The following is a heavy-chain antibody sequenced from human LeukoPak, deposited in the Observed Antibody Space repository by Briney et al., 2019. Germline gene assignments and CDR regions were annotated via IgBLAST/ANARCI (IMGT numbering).Heavy chain of an antibody. J-gene: IGHJ4*02. Sequence: GESLKISCKGSGYSFTSYWIGCVRHLPGKGLEWMGIIYPGDSDTRYSPSFQGQVTISADKSISTAYLQRSSLKASDTAMYYCARRGFYSSHFDYWGQGTLVTVSS. CDR2: IYPGDSDT. CDR3: ARRGFYSSHFDY. D-gene: IGHD6-13*01. V-gene: IGHV5-51*01. CDR1: GYSFTSYW.